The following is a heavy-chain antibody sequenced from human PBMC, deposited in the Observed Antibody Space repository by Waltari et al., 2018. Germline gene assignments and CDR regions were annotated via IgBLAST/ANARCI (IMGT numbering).Heavy chain of an antibody. CDR3: AKHGGYHFDD. CDR2: IHHSDDT. D-gene: IGHD3-22*01. J-gene: IGHJ4*02. Sequence: QVQLQQWGAGLLKPSETLSLTCAVYGGSFSGYYWSWIRQPPGKGLEWSGQIHHSDDTNYNPSLKSRVTISVDTSKNQFSLNLSSVTATDTAVYYCAKHGGYHFDDWGQGTLVTVSS. CDR1: GGSFSGYY. V-gene: IGHV4-34*01.